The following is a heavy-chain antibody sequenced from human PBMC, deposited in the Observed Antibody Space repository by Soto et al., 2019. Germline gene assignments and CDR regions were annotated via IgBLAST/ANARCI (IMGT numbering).Heavy chain of an antibody. D-gene: IGHD3-10*01. Sequence: QVQLQESGPGLVKPSQTLSLTCTVSGGSISSGGYYWSWIRQHPGKGLEWIGYIYYSGSTYYNPSLKRRVTISVDTYKNQFSLKLSSVTAADTAVYYCARTEDEYYGSGSYPFDDWGPGTLVTVSS. CDR3: ARTEDEYYGSGSYPFDD. J-gene: IGHJ4*02. V-gene: IGHV4-31*03. CDR1: GGSISSGGYY. CDR2: IYYSGST.